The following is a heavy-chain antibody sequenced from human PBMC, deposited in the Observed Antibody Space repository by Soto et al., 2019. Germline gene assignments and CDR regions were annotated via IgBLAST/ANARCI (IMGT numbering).Heavy chain of an antibody. CDR3: ARAGEYSSSSFDY. V-gene: IGHV3-21*01. D-gene: IGHD6-6*01. Sequence: GGSLRLSCAASGFAFSSYSMNWVRQAPGKGLEWVSSISSSSSYIYYADSVKGRFTISRDNAKNSLYLQMNSLRAEDTAVYYCARAGEYSSSSFDYWGQGTLVTVSS. J-gene: IGHJ4*02. CDR1: GFAFSSYS. CDR2: ISSSSSYI.